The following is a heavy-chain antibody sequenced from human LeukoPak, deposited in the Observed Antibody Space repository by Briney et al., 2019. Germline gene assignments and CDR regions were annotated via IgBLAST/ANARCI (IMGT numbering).Heavy chain of an antibody. CDR1: GFTFGDYA. CDR2: IRSKAYGGTT. Sequence: GRSLRLSCTASGFTFGDYAMSWFRQAPGKGLEWVGFIRSKAYGGTTEYAASVKGRFTISRDDSKNTLYLQMNSLKTEDTAVYYCTTDLQSPTISVTGFGPWGQGTLVTVSS. CDR3: TTDLQSPTISVTGFGP. D-gene: IGHD3-3*01. V-gene: IGHV3-49*03. J-gene: IGHJ5*02.